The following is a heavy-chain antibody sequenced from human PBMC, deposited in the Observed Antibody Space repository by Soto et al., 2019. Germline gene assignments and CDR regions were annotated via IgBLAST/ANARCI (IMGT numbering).Heavy chain of an antibody. CDR2: INHSGST. CDR3: ATARTVTSPAGYYYYYMDV. Sequence: QVQLQQWGAGLLKPSETLSLTCAVYGGSFSGYYWSWIRQPPGKGLEWIGEINHSGSTNYNPSLKRRVTISVDTSKNQFSLKLSSVTAADTAVYYCATARTVTSPAGYYYYYMDVWGKGTTVTVSS. CDR1: GGSFSGYY. D-gene: IGHD4-17*01. J-gene: IGHJ6*03. V-gene: IGHV4-34*01.